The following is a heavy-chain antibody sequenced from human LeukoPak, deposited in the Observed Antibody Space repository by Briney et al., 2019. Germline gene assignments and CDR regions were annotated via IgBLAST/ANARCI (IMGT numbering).Heavy chain of an antibody. V-gene: IGHV3-23*01. CDR3: ARDHHDSRGYYFVDY. J-gene: IGHJ4*02. D-gene: IGHD3-22*01. CDR2: ISASGLDT. Sequence: GGSLRLSCAASGFDFTAYGMSWVRQAPGKGLKWVSGISASGLDTYYADSVTGRFTISRDNSKNTVHLLMNSLRADDTAVYYCARDHHDSRGYYFVDYWGQGTLVTVSS. CDR1: GFDFTAYG.